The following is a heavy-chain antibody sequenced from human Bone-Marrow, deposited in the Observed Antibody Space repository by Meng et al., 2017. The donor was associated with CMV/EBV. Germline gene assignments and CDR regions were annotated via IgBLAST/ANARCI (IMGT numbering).Heavy chain of an antibody. Sequence: ASVKVSCKASGYTFTDYYMHWVRQAPGQGLEWMGWINPNSGGTNYAQKFQGRVTMTRDTSISTAYMELSRLRSDDTAVYYCARDIVRAYNWFDPWGQGTLVTVSS. V-gene: IGHV1-2*02. D-gene: IGHD2-21*01. CDR2: INPNSGGT. CDR3: ARDIVRAYNWFDP. J-gene: IGHJ5*02. CDR1: GYTFTDYY.